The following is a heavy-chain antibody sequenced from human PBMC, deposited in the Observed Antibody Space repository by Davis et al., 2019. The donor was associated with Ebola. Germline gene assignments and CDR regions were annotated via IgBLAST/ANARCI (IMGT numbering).Heavy chain of an antibody. CDR1: GFTFSSYA. Sequence: GESLKISCAASGFTFSSYAMTWVRQAPGQGLAWVSAISGSGGSTYYADSVKGRFTISRDNSKNTLYLQMNSLRAEDTAVYYCAKVRSYDAFDIWGQGTMVTVSS. J-gene: IGHJ3*02. V-gene: IGHV3-23*01. CDR2: ISGSGGST. CDR3: AKVRSYDAFDI.